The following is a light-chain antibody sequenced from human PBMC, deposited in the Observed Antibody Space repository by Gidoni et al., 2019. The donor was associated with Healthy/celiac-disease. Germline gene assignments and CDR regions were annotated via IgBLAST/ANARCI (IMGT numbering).Light chain of an antibody. CDR3: QQLNSYPLFT. CDR1: QGISSY. J-gene: IGKJ3*01. CDR2: AAS. Sequence: DIQLTQSPSFLSASVGSRVPITGRASQGISSYLAWYQQKPGKAPKLLIYAASTLQSGVPSRFRGSGSGTEFTLTISSLQPEDFATYSCQQLNSYPLFTFGPGTKVDIK. V-gene: IGKV1-9*01.